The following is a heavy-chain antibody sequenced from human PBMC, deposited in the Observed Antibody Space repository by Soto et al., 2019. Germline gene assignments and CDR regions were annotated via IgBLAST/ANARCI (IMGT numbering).Heavy chain of an antibody. D-gene: IGHD5-12*01. CDR3: ARGRGWLPFEGPYFDY. V-gene: IGHV4-34*01. CDR2: INHSGST. Sequence: SETLSLTCAVYGGSFSGYYWSWIRQPPGKGLEWIGEINHSGSTNYNPSLKSRVTISVDTSKNQFSLKLSSVTAADTAVYYCARGRGWLPFEGPYFDYWGQGTLVTVSS. CDR1: GGSFSGYY. J-gene: IGHJ4*02.